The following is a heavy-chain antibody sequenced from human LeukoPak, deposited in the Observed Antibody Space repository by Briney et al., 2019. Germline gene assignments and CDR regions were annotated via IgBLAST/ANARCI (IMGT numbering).Heavy chain of an antibody. CDR3: ARTTEGGYTYGYFYYYYMDV. Sequence: SETLSLTCTVSGGSISSSSYYWGWIRQPPGKGLEWIGSIYYSGSTNYNPSLKSRVTISVDTSKNQFSLKLTSVTAADTAVYYCARTTEGGYTYGYFYYYYMDVWGKGTTVTISS. CDR1: GGSISSSSYY. J-gene: IGHJ6*03. CDR2: IYYSGST. D-gene: IGHD5-18*01. V-gene: IGHV4-39*07.